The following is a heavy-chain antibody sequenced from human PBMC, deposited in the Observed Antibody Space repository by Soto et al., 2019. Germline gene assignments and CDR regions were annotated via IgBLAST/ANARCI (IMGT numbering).Heavy chain of an antibody. D-gene: IGHD5-18*01. CDR1: GFTFSSSA. Sequence: GGSMRLSCAASGFTFSSSAMSWARQAPGKGLEWVSAISGSGGSTYYADSVKGRFTISRDNSKNTLYLQMNSLRAEDTAVYYCAKSGYSYGYYYYGMDVWGQGTTVTVSS. J-gene: IGHJ6*02. CDR2: ISGSGGST. CDR3: AKSGYSYGYYYYGMDV. V-gene: IGHV3-23*01.